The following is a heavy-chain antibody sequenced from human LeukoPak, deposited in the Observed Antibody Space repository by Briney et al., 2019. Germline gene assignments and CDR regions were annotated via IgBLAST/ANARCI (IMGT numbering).Heavy chain of an antibody. D-gene: IGHD1-26*01. CDR3: ERGIHSGNSGPYYFDY. V-gene: IGHV1-18*01. J-gene: IGHJ4*02. Sequence: ASVKVSCKASGYTFTSYAISWVRQVPGQGLEWMGWISVYSGKTDYPQKVQDRVTMTTDTSTNTAYMELRSLRSDDTAVYYCERGIHSGNSGPYYFDYWGQGTLVTVSS. CDR1: GYTFTSYA. CDR2: ISVYSGKT.